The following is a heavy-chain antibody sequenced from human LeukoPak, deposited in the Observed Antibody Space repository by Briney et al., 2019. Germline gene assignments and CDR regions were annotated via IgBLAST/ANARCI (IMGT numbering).Heavy chain of an antibody. CDR2: ISAGNGER. CDR1: GYTFSSQG. J-gene: IGHJ5*02. CDR3: ARDLGYCSGGRCYRNWFDL. Sequence: GSVTVSCKASGYTFSSQGMYWVRQAPGQGAEGVGWISAGNGERDFVQKFRSRVTMTTDTSTSTVYMELRSLRSDDTAVYYCARDLGYCSGGRCYRNWFDLWGQGTLVTVSS. D-gene: IGHD2-15*01. V-gene: IGHV1-18*01.